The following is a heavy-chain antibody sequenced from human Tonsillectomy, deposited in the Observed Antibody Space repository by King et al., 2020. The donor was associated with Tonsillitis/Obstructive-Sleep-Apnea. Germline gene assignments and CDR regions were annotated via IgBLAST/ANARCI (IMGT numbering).Heavy chain of an antibody. J-gene: IGHJ4*02. V-gene: IGHV2-5*02. D-gene: IGHD3-3*01. CDR2: IYWDDDK. CDR1: GFSLSTSGVG. CDR3: ARSPDLWSGYYCDY. Sequence: HITLKESGPTLVKPTQTLTLTCTFSGFSLSTSGVGVGWIRQPPGKALEWLALIYWDDDKRYSPSLKSRLIITKDTSKNQVVLTMTNMDPVDTATYYCARSPDLWSGYYCDYWGQGTLVTVSS.